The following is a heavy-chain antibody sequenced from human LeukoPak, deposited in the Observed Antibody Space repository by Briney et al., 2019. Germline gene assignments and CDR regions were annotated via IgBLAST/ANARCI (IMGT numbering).Heavy chain of an antibody. J-gene: IGHJ4*02. CDR1: GYTFTIYD. CDR3: ARIPGITMVRGVIHLDY. V-gene: IGHV1-8*01. CDR2: MNPNSGNT. Sequence: ASVNVSCKASGYTFTIYDINWVRQAPGQGLEWMGWMNPNSGNTGYAQKFQGRVTMTRNTSISTAYVELSSLRSEDTAVYYCARIPGITMVRGVIHLDYWGQGTLVTVSS. D-gene: IGHD3-10*01.